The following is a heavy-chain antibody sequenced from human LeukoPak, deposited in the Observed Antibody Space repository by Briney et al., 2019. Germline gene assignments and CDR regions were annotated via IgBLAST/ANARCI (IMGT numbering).Heavy chain of an antibody. D-gene: IGHD1-26*01. V-gene: IGHV3-23*01. Sequence: GGSLRLSCAASGFTFSSYAMSWVRQAPGKGREWVSAISGSGGSTYYADSVKGRFTISRDNSKNTLYLQMNSLRAEDTAVYYCAKDSGSYYGNWFDPWGQGTLVTVSS. J-gene: IGHJ5*02. CDR3: AKDSGSYYGNWFDP. CDR1: GFTFSSYA. CDR2: ISGSGGST.